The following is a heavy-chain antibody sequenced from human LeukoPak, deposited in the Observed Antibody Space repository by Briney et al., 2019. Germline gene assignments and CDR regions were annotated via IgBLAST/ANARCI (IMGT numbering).Heavy chain of an antibody. CDR3: ARESYPSSSWLRYGIDV. CDR2: IYYDGST. Sequence: PSETLSLTCTVSGDSIRSGGYYWSWIRQHPGKGLEWIGYIYYDGSTDYNPSLKSRLTISVDTSKNQFSLRLTSVTAADTALYYCARESYPSSSWLRYGIDVWGQGTTVTVSS. D-gene: IGHD3-16*01. J-gene: IGHJ6*02. V-gene: IGHV4-31*03. CDR1: GDSIRSGGYY.